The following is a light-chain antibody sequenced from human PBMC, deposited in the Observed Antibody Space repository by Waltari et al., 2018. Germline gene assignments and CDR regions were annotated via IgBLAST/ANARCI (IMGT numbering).Light chain of an antibody. CDR3: QQSYSTPP. Sequence: DIQMTQSPSSLSASVGYRVTITCRASQSISSYLNWYQQKPGKAPKLLIYAASSLQSGVPSRFSGSGSGTDFTLTISSLQPEDFATYYCQQSYSTPPFGQGTKVEIK. CDR2: AAS. V-gene: IGKV1-39*01. J-gene: IGKJ1*01. CDR1: QSISSY.